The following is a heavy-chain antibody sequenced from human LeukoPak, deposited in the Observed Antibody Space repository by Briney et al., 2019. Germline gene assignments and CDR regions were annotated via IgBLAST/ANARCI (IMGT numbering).Heavy chain of an antibody. V-gene: IGHV4-61*02. CDR3: ARDGQVIVQKTIEWYFDL. CDR1: GGSISSGSYY. Sequence: PSQTLSLTCTLSGGSISSGSYYWRWTRPSAGKGLEWIGRFYTSGSTNYNPSLRSRVSISVDTSKNQFTLKLSSVTAADTAVYYCARDGQVIVQKTIEWYFDLWGRGTLVIVSS. D-gene: IGHD3-16*02. CDR2: FYTSGST. J-gene: IGHJ2*01.